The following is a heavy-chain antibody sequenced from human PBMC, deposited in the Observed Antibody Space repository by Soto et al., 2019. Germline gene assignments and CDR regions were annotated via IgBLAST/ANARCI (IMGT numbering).Heavy chain of an antibody. CDR3: ARQEYISSSYSMNV. Sequence: EVQLVESGGGLVQPGGSLRLSCAASGFTFRSYSMNWVRQAPGKGLEWVSDISSSSSAIYYADSVKGRFTISRDNAKNTLYLQNNSIRDEVTAVYYCARQEYISSSYSMNVWGQGTTGGVCS. J-gene: IGHJ6*02. CDR2: ISSSSSAI. V-gene: IGHV3-48*02. D-gene: IGHD6-6*01. CDR1: GFTFRSYS.